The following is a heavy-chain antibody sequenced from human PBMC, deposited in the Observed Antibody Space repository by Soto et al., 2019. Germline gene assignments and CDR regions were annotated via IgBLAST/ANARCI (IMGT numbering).Heavy chain of an antibody. J-gene: IGHJ6*02. D-gene: IGHD2-2*01. V-gene: IGHV3-23*01. CDR1: GFTFSK. Sequence: EVQLLASGGGLVQPGGSLRLSCAASGFTFSKWVRQAPGKGLEWVSLIGESGTPTYYADSVKGRFTISRDNSGNTLFLEMYSLRAEDTAVYYCARYIPGVRYYGMDVWGQGTTVTVSS. CDR3: ARYIPGVRYYGMDV. CDR2: IGESGTPT.